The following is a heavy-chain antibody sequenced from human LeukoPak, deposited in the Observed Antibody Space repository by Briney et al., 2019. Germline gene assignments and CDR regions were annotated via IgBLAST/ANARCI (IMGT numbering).Heavy chain of an antibody. CDR3: TKRVKYGGTWDHFAD. D-gene: IGHD1-26*01. CDR2: VNADGGNT. J-gene: IGHJ4*02. Sequence: PGGSLRLSCAASGFTLDNYRMSWVRQAPGKGLEWVSTVNADGGNTYYADSVKGRFTISRDNSKGTLILQMNSLRVEDTALYYCTKRVKYGGTWDHFADWGQGTLVTVSS. V-gene: IGHV3-23*01. CDR1: GFTLDNYR.